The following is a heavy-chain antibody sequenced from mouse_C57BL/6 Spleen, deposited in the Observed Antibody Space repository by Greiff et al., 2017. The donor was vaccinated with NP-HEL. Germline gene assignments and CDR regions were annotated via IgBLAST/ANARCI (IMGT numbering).Heavy chain of an antibody. D-gene: IGHD2-5*01. Sequence: VQRVESGPELVRPGVSVKISCKGSGYTFTDYAMHWVKQSHAKSLEWIGVISTYYGDASYNQKFKDKATMTVDKSSSTAYMELARLTSEDSAVYYCARSSYSNPYYAMDYWGQGTSVTVSS. CDR2: ISTYYGDA. J-gene: IGHJ4*01. CDR3: ARSSYSNPYYAMDY. CDR1: GYTFTDYA. V-gene: IGHV1-67*01.